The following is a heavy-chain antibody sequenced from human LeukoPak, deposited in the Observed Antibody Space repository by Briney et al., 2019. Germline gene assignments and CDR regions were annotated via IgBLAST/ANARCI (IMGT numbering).Heavy chain of an antibody. CDR1: GYTFTGYY. CDR2: INPNSGGT. D-gene: IGHD2-2*02. CDR3: ARGYCSSTSCYRGVWFDP. J-gene: IGHJ5*02. V-gene: IGHV1-2*02. Sequence: GASVKVSCKASGYTFTGYYMHWVRQAPGQGLEWMGWINPNSGGTNYAQKFQGRVTMTRDTSISTAYMELSRLRSDDTAVYYCARGYCSSTSCYRGVWFDPWGQGTLVTVSS.